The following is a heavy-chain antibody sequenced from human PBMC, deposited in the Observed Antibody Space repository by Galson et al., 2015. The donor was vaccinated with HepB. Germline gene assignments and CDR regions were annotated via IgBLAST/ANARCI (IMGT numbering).Heavy chain of an antibody. CDR1: GGTFSSYA. V-gene: IGHV1-69*13. CDR2: IIPIFGTA. D-gene: IGHD2-2*01. CDR3: AGKGHWGSSTSVDYMDV. Sequence: SVKVSCKASGGTFSSYAISWVRQAPGQGLEWMGGIIPIFGTANYAQKFQGRVTITADESTSTAYMELSSLRSEDTAVYYCAGKGHWGSSTSVDYMDVWGKGTTVTVSS. J-gene: IGHJ6*03.